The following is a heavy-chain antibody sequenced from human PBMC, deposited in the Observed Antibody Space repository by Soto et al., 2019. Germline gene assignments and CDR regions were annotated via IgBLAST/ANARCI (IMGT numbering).Heavy chain of an antibody. CDR2: ISAGNDNT. CDR3: ARASGTYSKLNY. D-gene: IGHD1-26*01. J-gene: IGHJ4*02. Sequence: QVHLVQSGADVKKPGASVKVSCKASGYSLTAYVMHWVRQAPGQRLEWMGWISAGNDNTKYSPKLQGRVSITWDTSASTAYMELSSLRSEDTAVYYCARASGTYSKLNYWGQGTLVTVSS. V-gene: IGHV1-3*01. CDR1: GYSLTAYV.